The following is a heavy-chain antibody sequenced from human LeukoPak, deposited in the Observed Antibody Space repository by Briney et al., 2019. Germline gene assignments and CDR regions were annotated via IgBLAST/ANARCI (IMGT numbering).Heavy chain of an antibody. J-gene: IGHJ6*02. V-gene: IGHV1-3*01. CDR2: INAGNGNT. Sequence: ASVKVSCKASGYTFTSYAMHWVRQAPGQRLEWMGWINAGNGNTKCSQKFQGRVTITRDTSASTAYMELSSLRSEDTAVYYCARDQGPHYYYGMDVWGQGTTVTVSS. CDR3: ARDQGPHYYYGMDV. CDR1: GYTFTSYA.